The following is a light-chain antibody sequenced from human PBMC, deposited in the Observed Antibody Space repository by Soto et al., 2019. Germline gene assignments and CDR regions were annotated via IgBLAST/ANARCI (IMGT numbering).Light chain of an antibody. J-gene: IGKJ2*01. CDR1: QSVSNY. CDR3: LQRSNWYT. Sequence: EIVLTQSPATLSLSPGERATLSCRASQSVSNYLGWYQQKRGQAPRLLIYDASKRATGIPARFSGSGSGTDFTRTISSLEPEDFAVYYCLQRSNWYTFGQGTKLEIK. V-gene: IGKV3-11*01. CDR2: DAS.